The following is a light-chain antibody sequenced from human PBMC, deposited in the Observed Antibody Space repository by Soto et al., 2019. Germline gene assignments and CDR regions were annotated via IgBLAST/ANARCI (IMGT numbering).Light chain of an antibody. V-gene: IGKV1-39*01. CDR2: AAS. J-gene: IGKJ5*01. CDR1: QTISSW. CDR3: QQSYSTPP. Sequence: DIQMTQSPSTLSGSVGDRVTITCRASQTISSWLAWYQQKPGKAPKLLIYAASSLQSGVPSRFSGSGSGTDFTLTISSLQPEDFATYYCQQSYSTPPFGQGTRLEIK.